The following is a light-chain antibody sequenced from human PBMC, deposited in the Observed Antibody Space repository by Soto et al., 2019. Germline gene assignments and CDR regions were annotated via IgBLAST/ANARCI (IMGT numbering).Light chain of an antibody. CDR2: DAS. CDR3: QQRRNWPRT. CDR1: QSVSSY. J-gene: IGKJ1*01. V-gene: IGKV3-11*01. Sequence: EIVLTQSPATLSLSPGERATLSCRASQSVSSYLAWYQQKPGQAPRLLIYDASNRATGIPARFSGSGSGTDFTLTISSREPEDCAVYYCQQRRNWPRTFGQGTKVEIK.